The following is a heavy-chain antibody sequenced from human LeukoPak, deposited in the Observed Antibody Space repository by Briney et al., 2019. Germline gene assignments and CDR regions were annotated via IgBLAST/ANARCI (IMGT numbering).Heavy chain of an antibody. CDR1: GFTVSSHY. J-gene: IGHJ4*02. Sequence: GGSLRLSCAASGFTVSSHYMSWVRQAPGKGLEWVSLIYSGGGTYYADSVKGRFTISRHTSKNTLYLQMNSLRPEDTAVYYCARDPYGVGDFDYWGQGPLVTVSS. V-gene: IGHV3-53*04. CDR3: ARDPYGVGDFDY. D-gene: IGHD1-26*01. CDR2: IYSGGGT.